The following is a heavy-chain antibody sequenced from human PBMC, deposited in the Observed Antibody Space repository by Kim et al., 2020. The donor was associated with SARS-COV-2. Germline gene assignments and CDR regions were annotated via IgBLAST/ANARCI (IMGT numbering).Heavy chain of an antibody. J-gene: IGHJ5*02. CDR1: GGSISNYY. CDR3: ARGVYYGWFDP. V-gene: IGHV4-59*08. D-gene: IGHD3-10*01. CDR2: IYYSRTT. Sequence: SETLSRTCTVSGGSISNYYWTWIRQPPGKRLEWIGYIYYSRTTNYNPSLKSRVTISADTSKNQFSLNLSSVTAADTAVYYCARGVYYGWFDPWGLGTLVTVSS.